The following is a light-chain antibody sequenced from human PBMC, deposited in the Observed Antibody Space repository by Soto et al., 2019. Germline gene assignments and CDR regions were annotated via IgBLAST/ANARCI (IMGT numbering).Light chain of an antibody. CDR2: WAS. Sequence: DIVMTQSPDSLAVSLGERATIKCKSSQSVLYSSNNKNYLAWYQQKPGQPPKLLIYWASTRESGVPDRFSGSGSGTDFTLTISSLQAEDVALYYCQQYDSSPRTFGQGTKVEIK. CDR1: QSVLYSSNNKNY. V-gene: IGKV4-1*01. J-gene: IGKJ1*01. CDR3: QQYDSSPRT.